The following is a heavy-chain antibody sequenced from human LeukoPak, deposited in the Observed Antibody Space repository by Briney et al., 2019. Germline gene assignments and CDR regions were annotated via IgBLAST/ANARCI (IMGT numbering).Heavy chain of an antibody. J-gene: IGHJ4*02. V-gene: IGHV1-18*01. D-gene: IGHD1-26*01. CDR1: GYTFTSYG. CDR3: ARGRARARVGAFALDY. Sequence: ASVKVSCKASGYTFTSYGISWVRQAPGQGLEWMGWISAYNGNTNYAQKLQGRVTMTTDKSTSTAYMELSSLRSEDTAVYYCARGRARARVGAFALDYWGQGTLVTVSS. CDR2: ISAYNGNT.